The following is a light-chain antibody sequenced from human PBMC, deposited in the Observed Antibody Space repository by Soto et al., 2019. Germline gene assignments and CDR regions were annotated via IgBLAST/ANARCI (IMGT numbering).Light chain of an antibody. J-gene: IGKJ5*01. CDR1: QGLGNF. CDR3: QHLNDYPIT. Sequence: DIQLTQSPSFLSASVGDRVTITCRASQGLGNFLAWYQQKPGKAPNLLIYAASTLQSGVPSRFSGSGSGTEFTLTISSLQPEDFATYYCQHLNDYPITFGQGTRLEIK. V-gene: IGKV1-9*01. CDR2: AAS.